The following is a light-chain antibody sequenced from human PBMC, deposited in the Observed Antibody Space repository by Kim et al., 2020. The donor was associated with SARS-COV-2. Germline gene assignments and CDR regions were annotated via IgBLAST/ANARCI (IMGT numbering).Light chain of an antibody. Sequence: DIQMTQSPSSLFASVGDRVTITCRASQSISSYLNWYQQKPGKAPKLLIYAASSLQSGVPSRFSGSGSGTDFTLTMSSLQPEDFATYYCQESYSTPPEKAFGQETKVDIK. V-gene: IGKV1-39*01. CDR3: QESYSTPPEKA. CDR1: QSISSY. CDR2: AAS. J-gene: IGKJ1*01.